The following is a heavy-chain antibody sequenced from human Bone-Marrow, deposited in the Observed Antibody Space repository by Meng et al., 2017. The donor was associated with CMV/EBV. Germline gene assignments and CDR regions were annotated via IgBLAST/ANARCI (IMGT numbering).Heavy chain of an antibody. CDR3: ARASLAATPYYYYYGMDV. D-gene: IGHD2-15*01. Sequence: ASVKVSCKASGYTFTSYDINWVRQAPGQGLEWMGWMNPNGDNTGYAQKFQGRVTITTDESTSTAYMELSSLRSEDTAVYYCARASLAATPYYYYYGMDVWGQGTTVTVSS. CDR1: GYTFTSYD. V-gene: IGHV1-8*01. J-gene: IGHJ6*02. CDR2: MNPNGDNT.